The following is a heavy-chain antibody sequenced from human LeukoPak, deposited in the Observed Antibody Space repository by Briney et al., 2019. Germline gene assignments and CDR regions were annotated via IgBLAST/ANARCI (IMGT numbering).Heavy chain of an antibody. D-gene: IGHD5-18*01. CDR2: VSTSNGAT. CDR3: ARVSDTSMVTPGFDS. CDR1: GYNFNRYT. Sequence: ASVKVSCKTSGYNFNRYTITWVRQAPGQSLEWMGGVSTSNGATNYAEKFQGRVTMTTEAVTKTAYMELRRLTSGDTAMYFCARVSDTSMVTPGFDSWGQGTLVTVS. V-gene: IGHV1-18*01. J-gene: IGHJ4*02.